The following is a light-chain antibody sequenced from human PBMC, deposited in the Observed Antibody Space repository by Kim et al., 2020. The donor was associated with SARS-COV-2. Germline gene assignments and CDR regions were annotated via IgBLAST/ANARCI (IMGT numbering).Light chain of an antibody. CDR3: QAWDSSTRV. Sequence: SYELTQPPSVSVSPGQTASITCSGDKLGDKYACWYQQKPGQSPVLVIYQDSKRPSGIPERFSGSNSGNPATLTISGTQAMDEADYYCQAWDSSTRVFGGG. CDR1: KLGDKY. CDR2: QDS. J-gene: IGLJ2*01. V-gene: IGLV3-1*01.